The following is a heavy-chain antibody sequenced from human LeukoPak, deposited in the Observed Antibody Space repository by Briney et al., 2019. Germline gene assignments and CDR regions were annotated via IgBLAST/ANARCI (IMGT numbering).Heavy chain of an antibody. CDR2: ISYDGSNK. CDR1: GFTFSSYG. V-gene: IGHV3-30*18. Sequence: GRSLRLSCAASGFTFSSYGMHWVRQAPGKGLEWVAVISYDGSNKYYADSVKGRFTISRDNSKNTPYLQMNSLRAEDTAVYYCAKDRRSNYYYGMDVWGQGTTVTVSS. J-gene: IGHJ6*02. CDR3: AKDRRSNYYYGMDV.